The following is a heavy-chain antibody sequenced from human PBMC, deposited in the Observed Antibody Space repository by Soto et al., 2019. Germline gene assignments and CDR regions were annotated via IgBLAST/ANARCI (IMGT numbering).Heavy chain of an antibody. Sequence: QVQLVQSGAEVKKPGASVKVSCKTSGYTFTNYDIAWLRQAPGQGLEWMGWISVYNGHTNYAQNLQGRIIITTDTPTSTAYMDLMSLRTDDTAVYFCARGDAVVVPARFDPWGQGTLVTVSS. CDR1: GYTFTNYD. D-gene: IGHD2-21*01. CDR3: ARGDAVVVPARFDP. J-gene: IGHJ5*02. V-gene: IGHV1-18*01. CDR2: ISVYNGHT.